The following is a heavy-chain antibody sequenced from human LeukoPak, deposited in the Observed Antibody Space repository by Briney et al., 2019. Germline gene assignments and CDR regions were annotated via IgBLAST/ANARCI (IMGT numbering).Heavy chain of an antibody. V-gene: IGHV3-23*01. CDR3: AKDRSLVFSSGSPQGWLDP. J-gene: IGHJ5*02. CDR2: IRGSGGST. Sequence: PSGTLSLTCTVSGGSISSSSYYWGWIRQPPGKGLEWVSAIRGSGGSTYYADTVKSRFTISRDNSKNTLYLQMNSLRAEDTAVYYCAKDRSLVFSSGSPQGWLDPWGQGTLVAVSS. CDR1: GGSISSSSYY. D-gene: IGHD3-22*01.